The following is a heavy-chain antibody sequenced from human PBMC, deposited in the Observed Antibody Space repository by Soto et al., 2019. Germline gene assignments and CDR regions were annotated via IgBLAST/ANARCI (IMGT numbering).Heavy chain of an antibody. V-gene: IGHV3-74*01. Sequence: GGSLRLSCAASGFTFSSYWMHWVRQAPGKGLVWVSRINSDGSSTSYADSVKGRFTISRDNAKNTLYLQMNSLRAEDTAVYYCARVLVGATTVVTSFYYYGMDVWGQGTTVTVSS. D-gene: IGHD1-26*01. J-gene: IGHJ6*02. CDR3: ARVLVGATTVVTSFYYYGMDV. CDR2: INSDGSST. CDR1: GFTFSSYW.